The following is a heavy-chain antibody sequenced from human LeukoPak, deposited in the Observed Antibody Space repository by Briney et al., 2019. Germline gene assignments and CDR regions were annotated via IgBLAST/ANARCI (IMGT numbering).Heavy chain of an antibody. CDR2: IFGSGGST. Sequence: TGGSLRLSCAASGFTFSSYAMYWVRQAPGKGLEWVSGIFGSGGSTHYADSVKGRFTISRDNSKNTVYLQMNSQRAEDTAVYYCAKTTTGYSSGRFPGWPVDYWGQGTLVTVSS. D-gene: IGHD6-19*01. V-gene: IGHV3-23*01. CDR1: GFTFSSYA. J-gene: IGHJ4*02. CDR3: AKTTTGYSSGRFPGWPVDY.